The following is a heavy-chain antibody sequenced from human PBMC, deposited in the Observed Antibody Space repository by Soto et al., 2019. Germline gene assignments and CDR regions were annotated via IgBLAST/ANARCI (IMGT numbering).Heavy chain of an antibody. J-gene: IGHJ3*02. D-gene: IGHD2-15*01. CDR2: ISWNSGSI. CDR3: AKLGGPFDI. V-gene: IGHV3-9*01. CDR1: GFTFDDYA. Sequence: PGGSLRLSCAASGFTFDDYAMHWVRQAPGKGLEWVSGISWNSGSIGYADSAKGRFTISRDNAKNSLYLQMNSLRAEDTALYYCAKLGGPFDIWGQGTMVTVSS.